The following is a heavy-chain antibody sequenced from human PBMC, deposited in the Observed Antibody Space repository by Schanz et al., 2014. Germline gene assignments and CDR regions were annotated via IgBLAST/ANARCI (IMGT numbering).Heavy chain of an antibody. CDR1: GFTFNGHA. V-gene: IGHV3-30*04. CDR2: TSYDGSQK. J-gene: IGHJ6*02. Sequence: QVQLVESGGGVVQPGGSLRLSCESSGFTFNGHAMHWVRQAPGKGLEWVAVTSYDGSQKYYTDSVKGRFTVSRDNSKNALYLQMNSLRAEDTAVYYCARRITGTHHNPYYHGMDVWGQGTTVTVSS. D-gene: IGHD1-20*01. CDR3: ARRITGTHHNPYYHGMDV.